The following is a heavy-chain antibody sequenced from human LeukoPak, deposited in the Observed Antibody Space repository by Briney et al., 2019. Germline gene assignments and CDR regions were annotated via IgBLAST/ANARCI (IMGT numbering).Heavy chain of an antibody. CDR1: GGSISSSSYY. CDR2: IYYSGST. D-gene: IGHD6-13*01. J-gene: IGHJ6*02. CDR3: ARQNSSWYYYYYGMDV. V-gene: IGHV4-39*01. Sequence: PSETLSLTCTVSGGSISSSSYYWGWIRQPPGKGLEWIGSIYYSGSTYYNPSLKSRVTISVDTSKNQFSLKLSSVTAADTAVYYCARQNSSWYYYYYGMDVWGQGTTVIVSS.